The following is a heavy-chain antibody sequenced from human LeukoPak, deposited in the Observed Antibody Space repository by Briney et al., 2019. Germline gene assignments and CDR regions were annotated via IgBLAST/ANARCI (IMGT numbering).Heavy chain of an antibody. J-gene: IGHJ4*02. V-gene: IGHV3-30*04. CDR1: GFTFSSYA. CDR2: ISYDGSNK. Sequence: GGSLRLSCAASGFTFSSYAMHWVRQAPGKGLEWVAVISYDGSNKYYADSVKGRFTISRDNSKNTLYLQMNGLRAEDTAVCYCARDMDYRPIGNYYYGYWGQGTLVTVSS. D-gene: IGHD1-7*01. CDR3: ARDMDYRPIGNYYYGY.